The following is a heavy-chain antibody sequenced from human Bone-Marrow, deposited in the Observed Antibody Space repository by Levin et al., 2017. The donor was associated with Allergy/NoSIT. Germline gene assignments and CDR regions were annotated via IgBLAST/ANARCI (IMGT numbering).Heavy chain of an antibody. Sequence: GESLKISCAASGFTFSSYSMNWVRQAPGKGLEWVSYISSSSSTIYYADSVKGRFTISRDNAKNSLYLQMNSLRDEDTAVYYCARDHGSGYYDSSGYYDYWGQGTLVTVSS. D-gene: IGHD3-22*01. CDR3: ARDHGSGYYDSSGYYDY. J-gene: IGHJ4*02. CDR2: ISSSSSTI. CDR1: GFTFSSYS. V-gene: IGHV3-48*02.